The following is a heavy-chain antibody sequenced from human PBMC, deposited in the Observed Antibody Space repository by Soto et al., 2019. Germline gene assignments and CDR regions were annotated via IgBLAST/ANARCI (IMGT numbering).Heavy chain of an antibody. J-gene: IGHJ5*02. CDR2: INHSGST. CDR1: GGSFSGYY. V-gene: IGHV4-34*01. D-gene: IGHD3-3*01. Sequence: SETLSLTCAVCGGSFSGYYWSWIRQPPGKGLEWIGEINHSGSTNYNPSLKSRVTISVDTSKNQFSLKLSSVTAADTAVFYCVRGAPYYDFWTGPGANWFDPWGQGTLVTVSS. CDR3: VRGAPYYDFWTGPGANWFDP.